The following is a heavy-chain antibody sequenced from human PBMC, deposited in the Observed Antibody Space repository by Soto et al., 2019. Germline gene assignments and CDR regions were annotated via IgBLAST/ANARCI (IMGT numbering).Heavy chain of an antibody. CDR3: ARSTYFNGSGSYSGWFDP. D-gene: IGHD3-10*01. CDR2: ISHTGST. Sequence: QLQLQESGSGLVKPSQTLSLTCAVSGGSISSGGFSWSWIRQPPGKGLEWIGYISHTGSTYYNPSLKSRVTISVDRSKNQFSLQLHAVTAADTAVYYCARSTYFNGSGSYSGWFDPWGQGTLVTVSS. J-gene: IGHJ5*02. CDR1: GGSISSGGFS. V-gene: IGHV4-30-2*01.